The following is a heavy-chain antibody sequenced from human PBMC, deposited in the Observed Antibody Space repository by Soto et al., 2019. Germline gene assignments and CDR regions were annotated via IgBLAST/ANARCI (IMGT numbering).Heavy chain of an antibody. CDR2: IKSKTDGGTT. Sequence: PGGSLRLSCAASGFSFNNAWMSWVRQAPGKGLEWVGRIKSKTDGGTTDYAAPVKGRFTISRDDSKNTQYLQMNSLKTEDTAVYYCTTGYGFYLRPVDYWGQGTLVTVSS. CDR1: GFSFNNAW. D-gene: IGHD3-3*01. CDR3: TTGYGFYLRPVDY. J-gene: IGHJ4*02. V-gene: IGHV3-15*01.